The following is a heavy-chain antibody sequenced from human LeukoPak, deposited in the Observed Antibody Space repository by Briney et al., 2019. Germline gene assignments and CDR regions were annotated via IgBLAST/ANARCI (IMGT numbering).Heavy chain of an antibody. CDR3: ARGLTLIKVVFTSANPFDI. CDR2: ISSSGSSL. CDR1: GFTFSDYY. J-gene: IGHJ3*02. Sequence: GGSLRLSCAASGFTFSDYYMSWIRQAPGKGLEWVSYISSSGSSLYYADSVRGRFTISRDNAKNSLYLQMNSLRAEDTAVYYCARGLTLIKVVFTSANPFDIWGQGTLVTVSS. D-gene: IGHD3-22*01. V-gene: IGHV3-11*04.